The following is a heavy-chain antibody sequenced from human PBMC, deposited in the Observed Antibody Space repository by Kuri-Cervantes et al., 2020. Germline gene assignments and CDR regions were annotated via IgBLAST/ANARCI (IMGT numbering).Heavy chain of an antibody. J-gene: IGHJ6*02. CDR1: GFTFDDYG. Sequence: GESLKISCAASGFTFDDYGMSWVRQAPGKGLEWVSGLNWSGGSTAYADSVKGRFTISRDNAKNSLYLQMNSLRAEDTAVYYCATGYSNGMDVWGQGATVTVSS. V-gene: IGHV3-20*04. CDR2: LNWSGGST. D-gene: IGHD1-1*01. CDR3: ATGYSNGMDV.